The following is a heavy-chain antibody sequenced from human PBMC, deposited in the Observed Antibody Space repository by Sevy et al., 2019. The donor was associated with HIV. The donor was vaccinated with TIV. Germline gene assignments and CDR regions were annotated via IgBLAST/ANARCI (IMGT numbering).Heavy chain of an antibody. CDR3: AREGCTKPHDY. CDR2: LSFGCGKI. J-gene: IGHJ4*02. Sequence: GGCLRLSCAASGFDFSIYSMSWVRQAPGKGLEWVSTLSFGCGKINYADSVKGRFTISRVNSKSSVYLQMNNMRVEDTAVHYCAREGCTKPHDYWGQGTLVTVSS. V-gene: IGHV3-23*01. D-gene: IGHD2-8*01. CDR1: GFDFSIYS.